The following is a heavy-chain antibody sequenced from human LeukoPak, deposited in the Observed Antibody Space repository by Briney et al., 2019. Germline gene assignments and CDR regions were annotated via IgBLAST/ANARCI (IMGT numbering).Heavy chain of an antibody. Sequence: GESLKISCKASGYSFTTCWIGWVRQMPGKGLEWMGIIYPGDSDTRYSPSFQGQVIISADKSISTAYLQWSSLKASDTAMYYCARTEGATFAFDMWGQGTMVTVSS. CDR2: IYPGDSDT. CDR3: ARTEGATFAFDM. J-gene: IGHJ3*02. D-gene: IGHD1-26*01. V-gene: IGHV5-51*01. CDR1: GYSFTTCW.